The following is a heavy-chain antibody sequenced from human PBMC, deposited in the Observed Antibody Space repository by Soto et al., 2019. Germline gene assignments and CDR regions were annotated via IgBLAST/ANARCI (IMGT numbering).Heavy chain of an antibody. Sequence: EVQLVESGGGLVQPGGSLRLSCAASGFTFSSYWMGWVRQAPGKGLEWVANIKHDGSEIYYGDSVRGRFTISRDNAKNSLYLQMNSLRAEDTAVYYCARAYSSGWYAGYWGQGTLVTVSS. CDR1: GFTFSSYW. CDR3: ARAYSSGWYAGY. D-gene: IGHD6-19*01. CDR2: IKHDGSEI. J-gene: IGHJ4*02. V-gene: IGHV3-7*03.